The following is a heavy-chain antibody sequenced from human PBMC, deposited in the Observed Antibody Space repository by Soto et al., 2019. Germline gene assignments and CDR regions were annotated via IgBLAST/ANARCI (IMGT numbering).Heavy chain of an antibody. Sequence: GWSLRLSCAASGFTFSSYAMHWVRQAPGKGLEWVAVISYDGSNKYYADSVKGRFTISRDNSKNTLYLQMNSLRAEDTAVYYCARDPNDILTGQIDYWGQGTMVTVSS. CDR1: GFTFSSYA. D-gene: IGHD3-9*01. J-gene: IGHJ4*02. CDR3: ARDPNDILTGQIDY. CDR2: ISYDGSNK. V-gene: IGHV3-30-3*01.